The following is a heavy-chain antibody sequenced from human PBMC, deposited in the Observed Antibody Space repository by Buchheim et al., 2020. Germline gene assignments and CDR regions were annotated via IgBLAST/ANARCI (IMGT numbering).Heavy chain of an antibody. V-gene: IGHV3-30*18. CDR3: AKPINSPNHRYGMDV. J-gene: IGHJ6*02. Sequence: QVQLVESGGGVVQPGRSLRLSCAASGFTFSSYGMHWVRQAPGKGLEWVAVISYDGSNKYYADSVKGRFTISRDNSKNTLYLQMNSLRAEDTAVYYWAKPINSPNHRYGMDVWGQGTT. D-gene: IGHD4-23*01. CDR2: ISYDGSNK. CDR1: GFTFSSYG.